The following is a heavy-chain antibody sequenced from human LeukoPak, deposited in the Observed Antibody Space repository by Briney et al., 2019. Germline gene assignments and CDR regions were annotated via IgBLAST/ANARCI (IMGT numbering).Heavy chain of an antibody. Sequence: PGRSLRLSCAASGFIFNTYGMDWVRQAPGKGLEWVAAIAYDGSSKYYADSVKGRFTISGDNSKTTLYLEMNSLRPEDSAVYYCAREPRRATTFYYYYGMDVWGQGTTVTVSS. CDR3: AREPRRATTFYYYYGMDV. CDR1: GFIFNTYG. CDR2: IAYDGSSK. V-gene: IGHV3-30*03. D-gene: IGHD5-24*01. J-gene: IGHJ6*02.